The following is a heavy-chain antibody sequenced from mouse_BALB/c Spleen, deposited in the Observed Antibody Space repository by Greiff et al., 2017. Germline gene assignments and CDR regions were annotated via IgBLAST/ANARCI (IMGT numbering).Heavy chain of an antibody. V-gene: IGHV1-9*01. CDR2: ILPGSGST. J-gene: IGHJ1*01. Sequence: QVQLKQSGAELMKPGASVKISCKATGYTFSSYWIEWVKQSPGHGLEWIGEILPGSGSTNYNEKFKGKATFTADTSSNTAYMQLSSLTSEDSAVYYCAEFFWYFDVWGEGTTVTVSS. CDR1: GYTFSSYW. CDR3: AEFFWYFDV.